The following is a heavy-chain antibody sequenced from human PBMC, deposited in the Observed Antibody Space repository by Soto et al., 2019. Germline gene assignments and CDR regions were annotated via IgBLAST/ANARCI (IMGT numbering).Heavy chain of an antibody. CDR2: ISHDGSRR. V-gene: IGHV3-30*03. CDR1: GFTFSSYG. D-gene: IGHD2-21*02. J-gene: IGHJ5*02. Sequence: QVQLVESGGGVVQPGRSLRLSCAASGFTFSSYGIHWVRQAPGKGLEWVARISHDGSRRDYADSVKGRITISRDNSKNTLYLQMNSLRAEDTAVYYCASRVLETCGRDCSNFPFDPWGQGTLVTVSS. CDR3: ASRVLETCGRDCSNFPFDP.